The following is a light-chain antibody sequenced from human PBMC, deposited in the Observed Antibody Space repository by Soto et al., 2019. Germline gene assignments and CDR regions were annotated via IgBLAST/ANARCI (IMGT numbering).Light chain of an antibody. CDR3: QAWDSSTSVV. CDR1: KLGDKY. CDR2: QDS. V-gene: IGLV3-1*01. J-gene: IGLJ2*01. Sequence: SYELTQPPSVSVSPGQTASITCSGDKLGDKYVCWYQQKPGQSPVLVIYQDSKRPSGIPERFSGSNSGNTATLTISGTQAMDEADYYCQAWDSSTSVVFGRGTKVTVL.